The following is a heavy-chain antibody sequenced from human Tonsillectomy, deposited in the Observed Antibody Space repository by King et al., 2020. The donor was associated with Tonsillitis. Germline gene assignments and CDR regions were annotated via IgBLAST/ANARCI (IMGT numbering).Heavy chain of an antibody. CDR1: GGSFSGYY. Sequence: VQLQQWGAGLLKPAETLSLTCAVYGGSFSGYYWSWIRQPPGKGLEWIGEINHSGSTNYNPSLESRVTISVGTSKNQFSLKLSSVTAADTAVYYCAREPGNYFDYWGQGTPVTVSS. CDR3: AREPGNYFDY. CDR2: INHSGST. J-gene: IGHJ4*02. V-gene: IGHV4-34*01.